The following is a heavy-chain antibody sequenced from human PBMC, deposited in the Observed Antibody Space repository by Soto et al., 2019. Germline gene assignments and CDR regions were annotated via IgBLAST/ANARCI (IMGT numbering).Heavy chain of an antibody. CDR1: GFTFSSYS. J-gene: IGHJ6*02. V-gene: IGHV3-48*02. D-gene: IGHD3-10*01. Sequence: PGGSLRLSCAASGFTFSSYSMNWVRQAPGKGLEWVSYISSSSSTIYYADSVKGRFTISRDNAKNSLYLQMNSLRDEDTAVYYCSREGSVLLWFGELLPPGGMDVWGQGTTVTSP. CDR2: ISSSSSTI. CDR3: SREGSVLLWFGELLPPGGMDV.